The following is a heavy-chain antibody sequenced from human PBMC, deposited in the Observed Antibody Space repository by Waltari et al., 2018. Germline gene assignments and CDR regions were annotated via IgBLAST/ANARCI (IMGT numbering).Heavy chain of an antibody. Sequence: QVQLVQSGAEVKKPGSSVKVSCKASGGTFSSYAISWVRQAPGQGLGWMGGIIPICGTSNYAQKCQARVTMTADESTSTAYMELSSLRSEDTAVYYCARVRRSGWYGDFDYWGQGTLVTVSS. CDR3: ARVRRSGWYGDFDY. D-gene: IGHD6-19*01. J-gene: IGHJ4*02. CDR2: IIPICGTS. CDR1: GGTFSSYA. V-gene: IGHV1-69*13.